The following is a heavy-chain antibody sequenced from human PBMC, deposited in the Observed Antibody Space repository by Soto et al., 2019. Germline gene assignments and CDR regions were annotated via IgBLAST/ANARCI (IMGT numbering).Heavy chain of an antibody. CDR2: IIPILGIA. V-gene: IGHV1-69*08. CDR3: ARDLGKTPVPSYLDY. CDR1: GGTFSSYT. Sequence: QVQLVQSGAEVKKPGSSVKVSCKASGGTFSSYTISWVRQAPGQGLEWMGRIIPILGIANYAQKFQGRVTITADKSTSTAYMELSSLRSEDTAVYYCARDLGKTPVPSYLDYWGQGTLVTVSS. J-gene: IGHJ4*02.